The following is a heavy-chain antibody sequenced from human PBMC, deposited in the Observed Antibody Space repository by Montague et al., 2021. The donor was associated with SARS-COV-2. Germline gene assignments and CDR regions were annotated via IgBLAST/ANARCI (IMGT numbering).Heavy chain of an antibody. Sequence: SLRRSCAASGFGFSGYWMGWVRQAPGKGLEWVANTKQDESEKYYADSVMGRFTIYRDNAKKSLYLQMNSLRGEDAAVYFCGRYGVTHAIDVWGQGTTVAVSS. CDR1: GFGFSGYW. CDR3: GRYGVTHAIDV. CDR2: TKQDESEK. J-gene: IGHJ6*02. V-gene: IGHV3-7*03. D-gene: IGHD2-8*01.